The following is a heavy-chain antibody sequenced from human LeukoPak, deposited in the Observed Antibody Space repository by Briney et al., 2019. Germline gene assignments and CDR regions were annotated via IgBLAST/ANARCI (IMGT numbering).Heavy chain of an antibody. J-gene: IGHJ4*02. CDR3: ARERSSSSGFDY. Sequence: GGSLRLSCAASGFTFSSYSMNWVRQAPGKGLEWVSSISSSSSYIYYADSVKGRFTISRDNAKNSLYLQINSLRAEDTAVYYCARERSSSSGFDYWGQGTLVTVSS. V-gene: IGHV3-21*01. CDR2: ISSSSSYI. D-gene: IGHD6-6*01. CDR1: GFTFSSYS.